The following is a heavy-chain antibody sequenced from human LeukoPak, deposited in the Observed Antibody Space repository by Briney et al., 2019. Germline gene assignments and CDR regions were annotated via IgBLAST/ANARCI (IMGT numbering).Heavy chain of an antibody. D-gene: IGHD2-21*02. CDR3: ARGYCGGDCYSD. V-gene: IGHV4-31*03. CDR1: GGSISSGGYY. CDR2: IYYSGST. J-gene: IGHJ4*02. Sequence: SETLSLTCTVSGGSISSGGYYWSWIRQHPGKGLEWIGYIYYSGSTYYNPSLKSRVTISVDTSKNQFSLKLSSVTAADTAVYYCARGYCGGDCYSDWGQGTLVTVSS.